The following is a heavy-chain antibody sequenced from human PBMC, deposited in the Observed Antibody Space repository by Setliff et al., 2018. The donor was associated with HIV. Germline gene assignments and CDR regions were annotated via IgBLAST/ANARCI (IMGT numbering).Heavy chain of an antibody. V-gene: IGHV4-38-2*02. Sequence: PSAPLSLTCTVSGYSISSGYYWGWIRQPPGKGLEWIGSIYHSGSTYYNPSLKSRVTISVDTSKNQFSLKLSSVTAADTAVYNCARTPEPIGIVGARGIDYWGQGTLVTVSS. J-gene: IGHJ4*02. CDR1: GYSISSGYY. D-gene: IGHD1-26*01. CDR3: ARTPEPIGIVGARGIDY. CDR2: IYHSGST.